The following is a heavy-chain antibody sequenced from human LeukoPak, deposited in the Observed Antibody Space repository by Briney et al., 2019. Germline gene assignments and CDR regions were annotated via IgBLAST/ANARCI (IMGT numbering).Heavy chain of an antibody. CDR2: MHNSRGT. D-gene: IGHD4-23*01. J-gene: IGHJ4*02. CDR3: GKVGGNTNS. Sequence: SETLSLTCTVSGASITSDIFYWNWIRQSPGKGLEWIGAMHNSRGTSYNPSLESRLTISVDPSENKLFLKMTSVTDADTATYYCGKVGGNTNSWGQGTLVTVS. V-gene: IGHV4-30-4*01. CDR1: GASITSDIFY.